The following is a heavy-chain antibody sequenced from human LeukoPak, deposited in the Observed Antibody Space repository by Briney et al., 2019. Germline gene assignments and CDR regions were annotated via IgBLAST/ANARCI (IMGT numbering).Heavy chain of an antibody. CDR2: INPNSGGT. CDR1: GYTFTGHY. D-gene: IGHD3-9*01. CDR3: ARPIRAGKVLRYFDWLY. Sequence: GSVKVSCKASGYTFTGHYIHWVRQAPGQGLEWMGWINPNSGGTKYAQKFQGRVTMTRDTSISTAYLQWSSLKASDTAMYYCARPIRAGKVLRYFDWLYWGQGTLVTVSS. J-gene: IGHJ4*02. V-gene: IGHV1-2*02.